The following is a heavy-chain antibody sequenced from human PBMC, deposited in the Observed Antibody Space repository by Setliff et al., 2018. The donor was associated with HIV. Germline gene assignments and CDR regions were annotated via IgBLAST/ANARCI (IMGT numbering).Heavy chain of an antibody. CDR2: ITPTDDIT. J-gene: IGHJ4*02. Sequence: ASVKVSCKASGFTLISYHMHWVRQAPGRGLEWMTMITPTDDITTYAQNFQGRVTMTRDTSTSTVYMELSSLRSEDTAVYYCATRIAAAQSLGYWGQGTLVTVSS. CDR1: GFTLISYH. V-gene: IGHV1-46*01. D-gene: IGHD6-13*01. CDR3: ATRIAAAQSLGY.